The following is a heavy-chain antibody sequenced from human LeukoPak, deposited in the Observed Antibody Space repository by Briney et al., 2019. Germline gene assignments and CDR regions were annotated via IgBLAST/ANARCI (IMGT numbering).Heavy chain of an antibody. CDR3: ARYYYDSSGYYDPTVYFDY. D-gene: IGHD3-22*01. CDR1: GGSISGYY. J-gene: IGHJ4*02. V-gene: IGHV4-59*08. CDR2: LYYDGST. Sequence: SETLSLTCTVSGGSISGYYWSWLRQPPGKGLEWIGYLYYDGSTTYNPSLKSRVTISLDTSKNQFFLKLSSVTAADTAVYYCARYYYDSSGYYDPTVYFDYWGQGTLVTVSS.